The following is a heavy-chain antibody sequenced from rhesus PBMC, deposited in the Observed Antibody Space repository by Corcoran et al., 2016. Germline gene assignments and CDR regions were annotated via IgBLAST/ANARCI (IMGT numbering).Heavy chain of an antibody. V-gene: IGHV4-106*01. CDR2: IYSRTRAT. D-gene: IGHD1-38*01. CDR3: ARDGPPPIFLDY. Sequence: QVQLQESGPGLLKPAETLSLTCAVSGGSISGDYGCGWIRLTPGKGLEWISTIYSRTRATPTHTSLKKRVTISTDTSKNQFSRKLSSVTAADTAVYYCARDGPPPIFLDYWGQGVLVTVSS. CDR1: GGSISGDYG. J-gene: IGHJ4*01.